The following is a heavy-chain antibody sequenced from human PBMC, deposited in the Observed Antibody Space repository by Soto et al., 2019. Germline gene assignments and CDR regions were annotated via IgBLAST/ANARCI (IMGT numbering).Heavy chain of an antibody. Sequence: ELQLLESGGVFVQPGGSLRLSCTASGFGLSTYAISWVRQAPGKGLEWVSVISANSGNTDYADSVKGRFTISRDKSENTVFLQMNRLRAEDTAVYYCALPSCGGDCYSPFDYWGQGTLVTVSS. D-gene: IGHD2-21*02. J-gene: IGHJ4*02. V-gene: IGHV3-23*01. CDR2: ISANSGNT. CDR3: ALPSCGGDCYSPFDY. CDR1: GFGLSTYA.